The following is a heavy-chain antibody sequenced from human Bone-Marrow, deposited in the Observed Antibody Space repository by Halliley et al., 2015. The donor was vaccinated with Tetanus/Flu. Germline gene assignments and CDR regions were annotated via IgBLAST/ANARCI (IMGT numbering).Heavy chain of an antibody. CDR3: AKVSGSFGSVLFFAF. V-gene: IGHV5-51*01. J-gene: IGHJ4*01. CDR2: IFPSDSQT. D-gene: IGHD3-10*01. CDR1: GYNSAAHW. Sequence: QLVQSGAEVRKTGESLKISCKYSGYNSAAHWIAWVRQMPGKGLEWMGIIFPSDSQTRYSPSFQGQVTLSGDRSGTSVYLQWSSLKASATAFFYSAKVSGSFGSVLFFAFWGHGTLVAVSS.